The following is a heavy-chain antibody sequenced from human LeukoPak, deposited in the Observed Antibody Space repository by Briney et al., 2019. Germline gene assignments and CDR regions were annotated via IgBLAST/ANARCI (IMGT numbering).Heavy chain of an antibody. D-gene: IGHD6-13*01. V-gene: IGHV1-2*02. Sequence: ASVKVSCKASGYTFTSYGISWVRQAPGQGLEWMGWINPNSGGTNYAQKFQGRVTMTRDTSISTAYMELSRLRSDDTAVYYCARDGGQQLDWNLFDYWGQGTLVTVSS. CDR1: GYTFTSYG. CDR3: ARDGGQQLDWNLFDY. J-gene: IGHJ4*02. CDR2: INPNSGGT.